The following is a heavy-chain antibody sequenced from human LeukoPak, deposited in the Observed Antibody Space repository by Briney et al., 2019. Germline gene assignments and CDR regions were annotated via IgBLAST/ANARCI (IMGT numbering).Heavy chain of an antibody. V-gene: IGHV3-20*04. J-gene: IGHJ4*02. CDR1: GFSFDDYA. Sequence: PGGSLRLSCEASGFSFDDYAMTWVRQAPEKGLEWVSGINWNGGSTGYADSVKGRFTISRDSAKNSLYLQMNSLRAEDTASYYCARGPVSSYGRWFFDYWGQGTLVTVSS. CDR3: ARGPVSSYGRWFFDY. D-gene: IGHD4-23*01. CDR2: INWNGGST.